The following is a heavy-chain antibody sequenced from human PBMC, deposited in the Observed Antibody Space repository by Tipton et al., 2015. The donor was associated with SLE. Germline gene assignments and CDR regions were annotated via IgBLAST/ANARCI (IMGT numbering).Heavy chain of an antibody. V-gene: IGHV4-39*07. CDR1: GGSISSSSYY. Sequence: TLSLTCTVSGGSISSSSYYWGWIRQPPGKGLEWIGSIYYSGSTNYNPSLKSRVTISVDTSKNQFSLKLSSVTAADTAVYYCARGDDWFDPWGQGTLVTVSS. CDR2: IYYSGST. CDR3: ARGDDWFDP. J-gene: IGHJ5*02. D-gene: IGHD5-24*01.